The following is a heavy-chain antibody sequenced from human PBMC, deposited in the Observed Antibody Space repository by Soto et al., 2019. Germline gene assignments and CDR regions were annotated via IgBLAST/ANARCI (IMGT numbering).Heavy chain of an antibody. D-gene: IGHD3-16*01. V-gene: IGHV1-58*01. CDR3: ATEGVGDGYNIRAFDI. CDR1: GFTFTSSA. CDR2: IVVGSGNT. Sequence: GASVKVSCKASGFTFTSSAVQWVRQARGQRLEWIGWIVVGSGNTNYAQKFQERVTITRDMSTSTAYMELSSLRSEDTAVYYCATEGVGDGYNIRAFDIWGQGTMVTVSS. J-gene: IGHJ3*02.